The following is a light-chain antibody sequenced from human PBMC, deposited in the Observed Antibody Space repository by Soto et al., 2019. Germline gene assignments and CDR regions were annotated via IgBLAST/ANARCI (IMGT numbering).Light chain of an antibody. Sequence: DIQMTQSPSSLSASVGDRVTITCRASQSISSYLNWYQQKPGKAPKLLIYAASSLQSGVPARFSGSTSGTAVTLTISSLQPEDFATYYCQHSYSSFTFGPGTKVDIK. CDR2: AAS. CDR1: QSISSY. CDR3: QHSYSSFT. V-gene: IGKV1-39*01. J-gene: IGKJ3*01.